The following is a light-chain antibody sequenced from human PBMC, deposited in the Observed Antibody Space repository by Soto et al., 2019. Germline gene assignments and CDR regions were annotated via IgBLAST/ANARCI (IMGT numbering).Light chain of an antibody. CDR3: QHLNTYPFT. CDR2: DAA. CDR1: QNINTY. J-gene: IGKJ3*01. Sequence: DIQMTQSPYSLSAAVGDRVTIACRASQNINTYLNWYQQKPGKAPKLLIFDAASLQSGVPSRFSGGGSRTDFTLTITSRQPEDFATYYCQHLNTYPFTFGPGTKVEIK. V-gene: IGKV1-39*01.